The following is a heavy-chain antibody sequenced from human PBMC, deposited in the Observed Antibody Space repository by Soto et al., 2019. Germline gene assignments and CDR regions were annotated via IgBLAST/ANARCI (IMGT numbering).Heavy chain of an antibody. CDR2: IIPIFGIA. CDR1: GDTFSSYT. V-gene: IGHV1-69*02. D-gene: IGHD4-17*01. CDR3: ARALTYGDYVDAFDL. Sequence: QVQLVQSGAEVKKPGSSVKVSCKASGDTFSSYTINWVRQAPGQGLEWMGRIIPIFGIANYAQKFQGRVTIXXDXSXXTAYMELSSLRSEDTAVYYCARALTYGDYVDAFDLWGQGTMVTVSS. J-gene: IGHJ3*01.